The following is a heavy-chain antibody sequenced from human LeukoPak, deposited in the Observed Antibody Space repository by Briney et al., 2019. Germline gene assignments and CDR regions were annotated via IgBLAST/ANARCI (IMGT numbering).Heavy chain of an antibody. Sequence: PSETLSLTCTVSGYSISSGYYWGWIRQPPGKGLEWIGSIYHSGSTYYNPSLKSRVTTSVDTSKNQFSLKLSSVTAADTAVYYCARDRGHDYGDRPVDYWGQGTLVTVSS. D-gene: IGHD4-17*01. V-gene: IGHV4-38-2*02. J-gene: IGHJ4*02. CDR1: GYSISSGYY. CDR3: ARDRGHDYGDRPVDY. CDR2: IYHSGST.